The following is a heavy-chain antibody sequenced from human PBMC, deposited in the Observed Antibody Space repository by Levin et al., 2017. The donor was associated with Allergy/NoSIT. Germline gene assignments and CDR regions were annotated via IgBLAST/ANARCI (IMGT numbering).Heavy chain of an antibody. CDR2: IRPDGREE. Sequence: GGSLRLSCAATGFTFGGHWMSWVRQAAGKGLEWVANIRPDGREEHYVDSVKGRFTISRDNAKNSLFLQMNSLRAEDTATYYCLRGLTKGWNDGLDPWGQGTLVTVSS. V-gene: IGHV3-7*01. CDR3: LRGLTKGWNDGLDP. D-gene: IGHD1-1*01. CDR1: GFTFGGHW. J-gene: IGHJ5*02.